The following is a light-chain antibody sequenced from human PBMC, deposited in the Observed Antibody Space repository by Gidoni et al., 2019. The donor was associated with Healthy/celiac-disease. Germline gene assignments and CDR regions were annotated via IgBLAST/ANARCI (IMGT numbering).Light chain of an antibody. CDR1: QSISSY. V-gene: IGKV1-39*01. Sequence: DLQMTQSPSSLSASVGDRVTITCRASQSISSYLNWYQQKPGKAPKLLIYAASSLQSGVPSRFSGSGSGTDSILTISSLQPEDAATYYWQYSYSTPLTFGQGTKVEIK. J-gene: IGKJ1*01. CDR3: QYSYSTPLT. CDR2: AAS.